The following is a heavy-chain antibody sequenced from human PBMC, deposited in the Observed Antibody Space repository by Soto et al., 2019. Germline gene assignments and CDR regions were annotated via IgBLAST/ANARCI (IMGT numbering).Heavy chain of an antibody. CDR2: IYYSGST. CDR3: ARAGPGDGHPAYDFWSGYLGEGLSAYGMDV. Sequence: SETLSLTCTFSGGSISSGAYYWSWIGQPPGKGLEWIGYIYYSGSTYYNPSLKNRVTIPVDTSKNQLSLKLSSVTAADTAVYYWARAGPGDGHPAYDFWSGYLGEGLSAYGMDVWGQGTTVTV. V-gene: IGHV4-30-4*01. J-gene: IGHJ6*02. CDR1: GGSISSGAYY. D-gene: IGHD3-3*01.